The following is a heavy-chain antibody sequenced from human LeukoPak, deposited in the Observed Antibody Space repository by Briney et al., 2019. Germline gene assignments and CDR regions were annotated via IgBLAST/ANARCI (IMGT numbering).Heavy chain of an antibody. V-gene: IGHV4-59*12. CDR3: AKSNGYGLIDI. D-gene: IGHD3-22*01. CDR1: GGSIRSYY. CDR2: MYYSGST. Sequence: PSETLSLTCTVSGGSIRSYYWSWIRQPPGKGLEWIGYMYYSGSTYYSPSLKSRVTISLDTSRNQFSLKLNSVTAAETAVYYCAKSNGYGLIDIWGQGTMVTVSS. J-gene: IGHJ3*02.